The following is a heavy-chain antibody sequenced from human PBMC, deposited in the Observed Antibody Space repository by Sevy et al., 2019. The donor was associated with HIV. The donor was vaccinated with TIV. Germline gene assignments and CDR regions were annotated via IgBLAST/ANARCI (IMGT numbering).Heavy chain of an antibody. D-gene: IGHD4-17*01. CDR1: GFIFRNYA. CDR2: ISFDGTNK. CDR3: ARGNSPSVTTAPLYYYYGLDV. J-gene: IGHJ6*02. V-gene: IGHV3-30-3*01. Sequence: GGSLRLSCAASGFIFRNYAVHWVRQAPGKGLEWLAIISFDGTNKYYADSVKGRFTVSRENAKNTLYLQMNSLRTEDTAIYYCARGNSPSVTTAPLYYYYGLDVWGQGTTVTVSS.